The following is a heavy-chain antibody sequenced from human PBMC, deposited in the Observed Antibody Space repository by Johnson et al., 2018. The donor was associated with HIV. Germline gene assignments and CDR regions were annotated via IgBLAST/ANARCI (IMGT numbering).Heavy chain of an antibody. CDR3: AKPRYYDNAFEM. J-gene: IGHJ3*02. Sequence: VQLVESGGGVVQPGRSLRLSCAASGFTFSNYAMSWVRQGPGKGLEWVSAIGASGGRPFYADSVKGRFTISRDNSKTTLYLHMNSLTTEDTAVYYCAKPRYYDNAFEMLGQGTMVTFSS. CDR2: IGASGGRP. CDR1: GFTFSNYA. D-gene: IGHD3-16*01. V-gene: IGHV3-23*04.